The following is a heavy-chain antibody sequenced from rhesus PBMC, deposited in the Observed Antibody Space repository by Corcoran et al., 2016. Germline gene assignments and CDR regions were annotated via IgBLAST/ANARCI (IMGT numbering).Heavy chain of an antibody. CDR3: ARSRASYYNIWTGYWDY. J-gene: IGHJ4*01. D-gene: IGHD3-3*01. Sequence: QVQLQESGPGLVKPSETLSLTCAVSGGSFSGSYWGWFRQPPGKGLEWIGYISGSSGSTDYNPSLKSRVTISTDTSKNQFSLKLSSVTAADTAVYYCARSRASYYNIWTGYWDYWGQGVLVTVSS. V-gene: IGHV4-165*01. CDR2: ISGSSGST. CDR1: GGSFSGSY.